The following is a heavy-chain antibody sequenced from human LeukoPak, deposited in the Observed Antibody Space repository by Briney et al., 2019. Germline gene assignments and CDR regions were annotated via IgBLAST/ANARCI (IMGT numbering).Heavy chain of an antibody. Sequence: KPSETLSLTCTVSGGSISSYYWSWIRQPPGKGLEWIGYIYYSGSTNYNPSLKSRVTISVDTSKNQFSLKLSSVTAADTAVYYCAIDPNWGTHSWGQGVLVTVSS. CDR1: GGSISSYY. CDR2: IYYSGST. CDR3: AIDPNWGTHS. J-gene: IGHJ4*02. V-gene: IGHV4-59*01. D-gene: IGHD7-27*01.